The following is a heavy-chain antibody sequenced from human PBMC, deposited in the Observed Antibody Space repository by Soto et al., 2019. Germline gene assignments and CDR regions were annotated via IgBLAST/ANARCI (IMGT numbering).Heavy chain of an antibody. J-gene: IGHJ4*02. Sequence: GGSLRLSCAASGFTFSSYEMIWVRQAPGKGLEWVSYISTRGSRIYYADSLKGRFTISRDNAKNSLFLQMNSLRAEDTAIYYCAGRRGGYNGGLDFWGQGTLVTVSS. CDR2: ISTRGSRI. V-gene: IGHV3-48*03. D-gene: IGHD5-12*01. CDR1: GFTFSSYE. CDR3: AGRRGGYNGGLDF.